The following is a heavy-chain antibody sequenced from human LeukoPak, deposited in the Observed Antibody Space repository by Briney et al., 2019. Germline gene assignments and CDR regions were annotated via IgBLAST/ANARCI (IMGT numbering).Heavy chain of an antibody. J-gene: IGHJ4*02. Sequence: GGSLRLSCAASGLTFSNAWMSWVRQAPGKGLEWVGRIKSKTDGGTADYAAPVKGRFTISRDDSKNTLYLQMNSLKTEDTAVYYCTSHSSSWFTAYWGQGTLVTVSS. CDR1: GLTFSNAW. CDR2: IKSKTDGGTA. V-gene: IGHV3-15*01. CDR3: TSHSSSWFTAY. D-gene: IGHD6-13*01.